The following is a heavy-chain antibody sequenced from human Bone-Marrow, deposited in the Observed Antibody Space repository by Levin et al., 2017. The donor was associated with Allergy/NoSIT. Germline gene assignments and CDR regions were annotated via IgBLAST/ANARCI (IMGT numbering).Heavy chain of an antibody. D-gene: IGHD5-12*01. CDR2: ISYNGREK. J-gene: IGHJ6*02. Sequence: GSLRLSCAASGFTFSDYAMHWVRQAPGQGLEWVSVISYNGREKFYADSVTGRFTFSRDNSKNTLYLQMNSLRVEDTAVYYCARDKIVPTGDDNYYYYYGMDVWGQGTTVTVSS. CDR3: ARDKIVPTGDDNYYYYYGMDV. V-gene: IGHV3-30*04. CDR1: GFTFSDYA.